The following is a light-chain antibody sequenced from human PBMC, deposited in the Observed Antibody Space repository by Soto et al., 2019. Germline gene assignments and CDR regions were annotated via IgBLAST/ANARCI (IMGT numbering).Light chain of an antibody. V-gene: IGKV3-20*01. CDR3: QQYNSYPWT. CDR1: QSVSSNY. J-gene: IGKJ1*01. CDR2: GVS. Sequence: EIVLTQSPGTLSLSPGERATLSCRASQSVSSNYFAWYQQKPGQAPRLLIYGVSSRATGIPDRFSGSGSGTDFTLTISSLQPDDFTAYYCQQYNSYPWTFGQGTKVDIK.